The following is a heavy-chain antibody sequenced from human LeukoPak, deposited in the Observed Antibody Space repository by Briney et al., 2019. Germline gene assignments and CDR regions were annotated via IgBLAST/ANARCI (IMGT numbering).Heavy chain of an antibody. J-gene: IGHJ4*02. Sequence: GGSLRLSCAASGFTFSTYGMHWVRQAPGKGLEWVAFIRYDGTNKYYADSVKGRFTISRDNSKITLYLQMNSLRAEDTAVYYCAPRVVVITAPFDYWGQGTLVTVSS. CDR1: GFTFSTYG. D-gene: IGHD2-21*01. CDR2: IRYDGTNK. V-gene: IGHV3-30*02. CDR3: APRVVVITAPFDY.